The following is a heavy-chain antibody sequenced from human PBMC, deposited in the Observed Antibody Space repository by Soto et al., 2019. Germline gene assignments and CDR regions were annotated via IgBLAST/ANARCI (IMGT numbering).Heavy chain of an antibody. J-gene: IGHJ4*02. CDR1: GYSFTSYW. CDR3: ARRATGYYGSGRYHDY. D-gene: IGHD3-10*01. CDR2: IYPGDSDT. V-gene: IGHV5-51*01. Sequence: PGESLKISCKGSGYSFTSYWIGWVRQMPGKGLEWMGIIYPGDSDTRYSPSFQGQVTISADKSISTAYLQWSSLKASDTAMYYCARRATGYYGSGRYHDYWGQGTLVTVSS.